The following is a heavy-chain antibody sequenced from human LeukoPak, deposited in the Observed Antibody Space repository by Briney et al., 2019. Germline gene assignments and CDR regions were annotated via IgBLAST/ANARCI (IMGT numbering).Heavy chain of an antibody. CDR2: ISFNEEDK. V-gene: IGHV3-30*02. D-gene: IGHD3-3*01. CDR3: AKSTDYDFWIFQH. J-gene: IGHJ1*01. CDR1: GFDISAYG. Sequence: GGSLRLSCSASGFDISAYGMNWVRQAPGKGLEWVTFISFNEEDKDYADSVKGRFTISRDNSKNTLYLQMNSLRAEDTAVYYCAKSTDYDFWIFQHWGQGTLVIVSS.